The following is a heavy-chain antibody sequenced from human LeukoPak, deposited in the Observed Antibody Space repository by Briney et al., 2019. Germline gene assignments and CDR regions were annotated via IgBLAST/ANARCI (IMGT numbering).Heavy chain of an antibody. CDR1: GYTLTELS. Sequence: ASVKVSCKVSGYTLTELSMHWVRQAPGKGLEWMGGFDPEDGETIYAQKFQGRVTMTEDTSTDTACMELSSLRSEDTAVYYCATVRDCSGGSCLYWYFDLWGRGTLVTVSS. D-gene: IGHD2-15*01. V-gene: IGHV1-24*01. CDR2: FDPEDGET. CDR3: ATVRDCSGGSCLYWYFDL. J-gene: IGHJ2*01.